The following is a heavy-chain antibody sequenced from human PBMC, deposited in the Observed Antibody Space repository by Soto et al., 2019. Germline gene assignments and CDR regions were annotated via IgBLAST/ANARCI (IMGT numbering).Heavy chain of an antibody. J-gene: IGHJ4*01. Sequence: QVQLQESGPGLVKPSETLSLTCTVSGGSLTSGSYYWSWNRQPTGKGLEWIGNIYYRGSTNYNPSLKSRVTISVDTSKNQFSLKLSSVTAADTAVYYCARVATVTTWEDQWGHGTLVTVSS. D-gene: IGHD4-17*01. CDR3: ARVATVTTWEDQ. V-gene: IGHV4-61*01. CDR2: IYYRGST. CDR1: GGSLTSGSYY.